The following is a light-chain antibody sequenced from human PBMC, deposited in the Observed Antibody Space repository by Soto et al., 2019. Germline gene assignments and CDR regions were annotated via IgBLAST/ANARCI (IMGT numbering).Light chain of an antibody. CDR3: QQYNSSPWT. Sequence: DIQMTQSPSTLSGSVGDRVTITCRASQTISSWLAWYQQKPGKAPKLLIYKASTLKSGVPSRFSGSGSGTEFTLTISSLQPDDLATYYCQQYNSSPWTFGQGTKVDIK. J-gene: IGKJ1*01. V-gene: IGKV1-5*03. CDR1: QTISSW. CDR2: KAS.